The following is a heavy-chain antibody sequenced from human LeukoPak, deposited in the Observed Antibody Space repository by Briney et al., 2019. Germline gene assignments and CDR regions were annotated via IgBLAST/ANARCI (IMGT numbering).Heavy chain of an antibody. D-gene: IGHD3-16*01. CDR1: GGSFSGYY. Sequence: SETLSLTCAVYGGSFSGYYWSWIRQPPGKGLEWIGEINRSGSTNYNPSLKSRVTISVDTSKNQFSLKLSSVTAADTAVYYCARGDYDRDIWGQGTMVTVSS. J-gene: IGHJ3*02. CDR3: ARGDYDRDI. V-gene: IGHV4-34*01. CDR2: INRSGST.